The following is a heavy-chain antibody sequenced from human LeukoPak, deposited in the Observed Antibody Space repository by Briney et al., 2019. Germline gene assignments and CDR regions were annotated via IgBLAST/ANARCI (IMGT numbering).Heavy chain of an antibody. D-gene: IGHD2-15*01. J-gene: IGHJ4*02. CDR1: GGSISNYY. Sequence: SETLSLTCTVSGGSISNYYWSWIRQPPGKGLEWIGYIYYSGSTKYNPSLKSRVTISVDTSKNQFSLKLSSVTAADTAVYYCASPYCSSGSCYGRKFDYWGQGTLVTVSS. V-gene: IGHV4-59*12. CDR3: ASPYCSSGSCYGRKFDY. CDR2: IYYSGST.